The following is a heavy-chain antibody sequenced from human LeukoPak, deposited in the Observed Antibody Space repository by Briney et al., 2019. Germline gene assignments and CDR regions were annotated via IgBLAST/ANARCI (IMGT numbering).Heavy chain of an antibody. CDR1: GGSISSGSYY. J-gene: IGHJ5*02. CDR3: AREVVVAATWFDP. CDR2: IYTGGST. V-gene: IGHV4-61*02. Sequence: SQTLSLTCTVSGGSISSGSYYWSWIRQPAGKGLEWIGRIYTGGSTNYNPSLKSRVTISVDTSKNQFSLKLSSVTAADTAVYYCAREVVVAATWFDPWGQGTLVTVSS. D-gene: IGHD2-15*01.